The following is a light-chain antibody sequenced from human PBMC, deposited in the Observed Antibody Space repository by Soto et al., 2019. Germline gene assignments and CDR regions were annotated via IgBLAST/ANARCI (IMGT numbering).Light chain of an antibody. CDR3: QSSDRRLSGSDV. Sequence: QSVLTQPPSVSGAPGQRVTISCTGSSSNIGAGYHVHWYQQLPGAAPKLLIFGDSNRPSGVPDRFSGSKSGTSASLAITGLQADDEADYYCQSSDRRLSGSDVFGPGTKVTVL. CDR2: GDS. CDR1: SSNIGAGYH. J-gene: IGLJ1*01. V-gene: IGLV1-40*01.